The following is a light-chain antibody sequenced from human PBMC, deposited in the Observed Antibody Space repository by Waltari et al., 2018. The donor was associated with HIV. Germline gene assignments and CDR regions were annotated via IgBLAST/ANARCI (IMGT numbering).Light chain of an antibody. V-gene: IGLV6-57*03. Sequence: NFMLTQPHSVSESPGKTVTISCTHSPGSIASNFVQWYQQPPGRAPTIVIYEDKQRPSGVPDRFSGSIDSSSNSASLTISGLKTEDEADYYCQSYDSSNHVVFGGGTKLTVL. CDR3: QSYDSSNHVV. CDR1: PGSIASNF. J-gene: IGLJ2*01. CDR2: EDK.